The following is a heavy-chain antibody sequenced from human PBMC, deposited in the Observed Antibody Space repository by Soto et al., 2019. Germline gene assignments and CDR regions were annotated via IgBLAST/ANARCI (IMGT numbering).Heavy chain of an antibody. CDR1: GFTFSSYS. V-gene: IGHV3-48*02. J-gene: IGHJ6*02. Sequence: PVGSLRLSCAASGFTFSSYSMNWVRQAPGKGLEWVSYISSSSITIYYADSVKGRFTISRDNAKNSLYLQMNSLRDEDTAVYYCARELPSSSWYRAYYYYGMDVWGQGTTVTVSS. CDR3: ARELPSSSWYRAYYYYGMDV. D-gene: IGHD6-13*01. CDR2: ISSSSITI.